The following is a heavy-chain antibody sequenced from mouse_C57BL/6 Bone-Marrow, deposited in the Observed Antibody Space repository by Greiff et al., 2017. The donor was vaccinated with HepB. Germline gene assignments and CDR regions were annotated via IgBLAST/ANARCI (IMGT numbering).Heavy chain of an antibody. V-gene: IGHV1-80*01. CDR3: ARAYYSNYTYYFDY. CDR1: GYAFSSYW. D-gene: IGHD2-5*01. CDR2: IYPGDGDT. Sequence: QVQLKESGAELVKPGASVKISCKASGYAFSSYWINWVKQRPGKGLEWIGQIYPGDGDTNYNGKFKGKATLTADKSSSTAYMQLSSLTSEDSAVYFCARAYYSNYTYYFDYWGQGTTLTVSS. J-gene: IGHJ2*01.